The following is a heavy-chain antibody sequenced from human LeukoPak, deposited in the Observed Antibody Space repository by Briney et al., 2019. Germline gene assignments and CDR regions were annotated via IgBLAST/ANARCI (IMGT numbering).Heavy chain of an antibody. CDR2: ISWNSGSI. D-gene: IGHD5-24*01. CDR3: AKDMGLDGYNAFDY. J-gene: IGHJ4*02. CDR1: GFTFDDYA. V-gene: IGHV3-9*01. Sequence: GGSLRLSCAASGFTFDDYAMHWVRQAPGKGLEWVSGISWNSGSIGYADSVKGRFTISRDNAKNSLYLQMNSLRAEDTALYYCAKDMGLDGYNAFDYWGQGTLVTVSS.